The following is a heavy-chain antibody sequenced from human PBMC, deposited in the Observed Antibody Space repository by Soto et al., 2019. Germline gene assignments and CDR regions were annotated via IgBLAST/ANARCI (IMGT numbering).Heavy chain of an antibody. V-gene: IGHV4-39*01. CDR1: GGSISSSSYY. CDR3: ATISRGYYYDRSGYYRLPLPMVDY. Sequence: QRQLQEAGPGLVKPSETLSLTCTVSGGSISSSSYYWGWIRQPPGKGLEWIGSIYYIGSTYYNPSLKSRVSISVDTSKTQFSLPQSSVTAADTAVYYCATISRGYYYDRSGYYRLPLPMVDYWGQGTRVTVSS. CDR2: IYYIGST. J-gene: IGHJ4*02. D-gene: IGHD3-22*01.